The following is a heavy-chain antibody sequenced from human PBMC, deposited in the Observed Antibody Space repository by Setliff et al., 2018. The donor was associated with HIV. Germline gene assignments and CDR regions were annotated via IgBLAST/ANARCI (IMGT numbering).Heavy chain of an antibody. J-gene: IGHJ4*02. CDR3: ARDYNYIFDS. Sequence: GGSLRLSCVASSGFAFSDNPMNWVRQAPGKGLEWISHIRGKSDIIKYAESVMGRFTISRDNAKNPLYLEMNSLRAEDTAIYYCARDYNYIFDSWGQGVLVTVSS. D-gene: IGHD3-22*01. CDR2: IRGKSDII. CDR1: GFAFSDNP. V-gene: IGHV3-48*01.